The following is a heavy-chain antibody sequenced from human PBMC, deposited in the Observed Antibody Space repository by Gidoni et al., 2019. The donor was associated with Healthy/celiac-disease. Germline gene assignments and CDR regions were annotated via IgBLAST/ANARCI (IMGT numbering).Heavy chain of an antibody. J-gene: IGHJ5*02. D-gene: IGHD2-2*01. CDR2: IIPIFGTA. CDR1: GGTFSSYA. V-gene: IGHV1-69*01. CDR3: ARGEGKDIVVVRLGENWFDP. Sequence: QVQLVQSGAEVKKPGSSVKVSCKASGGTFSSYAIRWVRQAPGQGLEWMGGIIPIFGTANYAQKFQGRVTITADESTSTAYMELSSLRSEDTAVYYCARGEGKDIVVVRLGENWFDPWGQGTLVTVSS.